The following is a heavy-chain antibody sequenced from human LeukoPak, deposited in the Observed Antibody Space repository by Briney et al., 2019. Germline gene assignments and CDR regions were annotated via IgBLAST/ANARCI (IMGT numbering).Heavy chain of an antibody. V-gene: IGHV3-15*01. J-gene: IGHJ4*02. D-gene: IGHD5-18*01. CDR1: GFTFSNAC. CDR2: IKSNTAGGTP. CDR3: TTEGYYSYGSYVSY. Sequence: HGGSLCLSCAASGFTFSNACMSWVRQAPGQGREWVGRIKSNTAGGTPDYAAPVKGRFTISREDSKNTLYLQMNSLKTEGTAVYYCTTEGYYSYGSYVSYWGQGTLVTVSS.